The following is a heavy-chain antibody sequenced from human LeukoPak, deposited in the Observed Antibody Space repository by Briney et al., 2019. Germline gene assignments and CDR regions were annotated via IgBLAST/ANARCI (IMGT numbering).Heavy chain of an antibody. CDR1: GFTFSSYA. D-gene: IGHD3-9*01. Sequence: PGRSLRLSCAASGFTFSSYAMHWVRQAPGKGLEWVAVISYDGSNKYYADSVKGRFTISRDNAKNSLYLQMNSLRAEDTAVYYCARAPTILRYFDWLLESFDYWGQGTLVTVSS. CDR2: ISYDGSNK. V-gene: IGHV3-30*04. J-gene: IGHJ4*02. CDR3: ARAPTILRYFDWLLESFDY.